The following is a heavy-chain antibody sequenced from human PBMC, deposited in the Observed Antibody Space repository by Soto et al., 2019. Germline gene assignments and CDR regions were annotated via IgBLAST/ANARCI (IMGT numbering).Heavy chain of an antibody. J-gene: IGHJ6*02. CDR1: GYTFTSYY. Sequence: QVQLVQSGAEVKKPGASVKVSCKASGYTFTSYYMHWVRQAPGQGLEWMGIINPSGGSTSYAQKFQGRVTMTRDTSTSTVYMELSSLRSEDTAVYYCARDLAHYDILTEGGSTAGYGMDVWGQGTTVTVSS. CDR2: INPSGGST. V-gene: IGHV1-46*01. D-gene: IGHD3-9*01. CDR3: ARDLAHYDILTEGGSTAGYGMDV.